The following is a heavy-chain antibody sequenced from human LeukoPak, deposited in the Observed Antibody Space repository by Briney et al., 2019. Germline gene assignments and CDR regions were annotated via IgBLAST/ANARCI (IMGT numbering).Heavy chain of an antibody. CDR1: GYSFTNYW. V-gene: IGHV5-51*01. CDR2: IYPSDSDT. J-gene: IGHJ3*02. Sequence: GESLKISCKGSGYSFTNYWIGWVRQMPGKGLEWMGIIYPSDSDTRYSPSFQGQVTISADKSISTAYLQWSSLKASDTAMYYCARSYDILTEDAFDIWGQGTMVTVSS. D-gene: IGHD3-9*01. CDR3: ARSYDILTEDAFDI.